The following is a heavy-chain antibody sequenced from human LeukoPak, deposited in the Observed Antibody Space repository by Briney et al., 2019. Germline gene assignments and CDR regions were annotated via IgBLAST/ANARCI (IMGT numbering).Heavy chain of an antibody. V-gene: IGHV3-21*01. CDR3: ARDGIALEGDAFDV. J-gene: IGHJ3*01. CDR1: GFTFSSYS. D-gene: IGHD6-13*01. CDR2: ISSSSSYI. Sequence: GGSLRLSCAASGFTFSSYSMNWVRQAPGKGLEWVSSISSSSSYIYYADSVKGRFTISRDNAKNSLYLQMNSLRAEDTAVYYCARDGIALEGDAFDVWGQGTMGTVSS.